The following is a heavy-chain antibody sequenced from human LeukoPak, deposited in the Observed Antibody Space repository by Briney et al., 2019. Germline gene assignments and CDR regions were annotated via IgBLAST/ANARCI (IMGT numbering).Heavy chain of an antibody. D-gene: IGHD3-10*01. CDR1: GFTFSSYG. CDR3: AKDVIGEYGSGSYYHPYFDY. J-gene: IGHJ4*02. V-gene: IGHV3-23*01. CDR2: ISGSGGST. Sequence: GGTLRLSCAASGFTFSSYGMSWVRQAPGKGLEWVSAISGSGGSTYYADSVKGRFTISRDNSKNTLYLQMNSLRAEDTAVYYCAKDVIGEYGSGSYYHPYFDYWGQGTLVTVSS.